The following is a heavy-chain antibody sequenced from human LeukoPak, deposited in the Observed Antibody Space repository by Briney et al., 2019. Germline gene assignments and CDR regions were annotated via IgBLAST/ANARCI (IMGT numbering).Heavy chain of an antibody. J-gene: IGHJ3*02. V-gene: IGHV4-30-2*01. CDR1: GGSISSGGYS. Sequence: SETLSLTCTVSGGSISSGGYSWSWIRQPPGKGLEWIGYIYHSGSTYYNPPLKSRVTISVDRSKNQFSLKLSSVTAADTAVYYCARDTWVGGSAYYSGDAFDIWGQGTMVTVSS. CDR2: IYHSGST. D-gene: IGHD3-22*01. CDR3: ARDTWVGGSAYYSGDAFDI.